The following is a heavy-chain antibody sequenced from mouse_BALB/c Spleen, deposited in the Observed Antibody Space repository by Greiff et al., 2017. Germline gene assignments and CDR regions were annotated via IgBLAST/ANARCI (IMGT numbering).Heavy chain of an antibody. CDR3: TRSGKNLVYY. CDR1: GYSFTSYC. Sequence: EVKLKQSGPVLARPGASVKMSCKASGYSFTSYCMHWVKQRPGQGLEWIGAIYPGNSDTSYNQKFKGKAKLTAVTSASTAYMELSSLTNEDSAVCYCTRSGKNLVYYWGQGTTLTVSS. D-gene: IGHD3-1*01. J-gene: IGHJ2*01. V-gene: IGHV1-5*01. CDR2: IYPGNSDT.